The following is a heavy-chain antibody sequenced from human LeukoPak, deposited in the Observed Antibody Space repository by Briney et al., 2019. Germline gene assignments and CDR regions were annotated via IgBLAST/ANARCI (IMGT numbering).Heavy chain of an antibody. V-gene: IGHV4-59*08. CDR2: IHNSGRT. Sequence: SETLSLTCTVSGVSISSYYWSWIRQSPGKGLEWIGYIHNSGRTNYNPSLKSRVTGFVDTSKNQVSLRLSSVTAADTAVYYCARHGTISSESYFDYWGQGALVTVSS. CDR3: ARHGTISSESYFDY. J-gene: IGHJ4*02. D-gene: IGHD1-14*01. CDR1: GVSISSYY.